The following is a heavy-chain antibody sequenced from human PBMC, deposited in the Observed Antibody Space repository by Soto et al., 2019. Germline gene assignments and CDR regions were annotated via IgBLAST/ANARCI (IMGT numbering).Heavy chain of an antibody. J-gene: IGHJ3*02. Sequence: ASVKVSCKASGYTFTSYAMHWVRQAPGQGLEWMGIINPSGGSTSYAQKFQGRVTMTRDTSTSTVYMELSSLRSEDTAVYYCARERSNDYGDYRDAFDIWGQGTMVSVSS. V-gene: IGHV1-46*03. CDR1: GYTFTSYA. CDR2: INPSGGST. D-gene: IGHD4-17*01. CDR3: ARERSNDYGDYRDAFDI.